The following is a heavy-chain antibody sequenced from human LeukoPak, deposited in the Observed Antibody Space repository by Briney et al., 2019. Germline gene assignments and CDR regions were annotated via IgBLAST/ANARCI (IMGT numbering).Heavy chain of an antibody. V-gene: IGHV3-43D*03. J-gene: IGHJ4*02. D-gene: IGHD2-21*01. CDR1: GFTLDDYA. CDR2: ISWEGGST. Sequence: GGSLRLSCAASGFTLDDYAMHWVRPAPGKGLEWVSLISWEGGSTYYADSVKGRFTISRDNSKNSLYMQMNSLRAEVTALYYCAKVFEAYWGGDCYSPFDYWGQGTLVTVSS. CDR3: AKVFEAYWGGDCYSPFDY.